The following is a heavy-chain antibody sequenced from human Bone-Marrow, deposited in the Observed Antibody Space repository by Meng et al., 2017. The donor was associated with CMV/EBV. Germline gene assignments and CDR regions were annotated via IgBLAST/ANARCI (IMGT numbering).Heavy chain of an antibody. D-gene: IGHD3-22*01. V-gene: IGHV3-20*04. Sequence: GGSLRLSCAASGFTFDDYGMSWVRQAPGKGLEWVSGINWNGGSTGYADSVKGRFTISRDNAKNSLYLQMNSLRAEDTALYYCARDRLGSSGYYSPFDYWGQGTLVNVSS. CDR3: ARDRLGSSGYYSPFDY. CDR2: INWNGGST. J-gene: IGHJ4*02. CDR1: GFTFDDYG.